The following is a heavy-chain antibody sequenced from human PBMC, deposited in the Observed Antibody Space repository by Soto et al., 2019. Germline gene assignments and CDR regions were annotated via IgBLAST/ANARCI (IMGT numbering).Heavy chain of an antibody. V-gene: IGHV3-64D*06. J-gene: IGHJ4*01. D-gene: IGHD3-3*01. CDR2: VSGDGGRT. Sequence: GGSLRLSCSASGCTFSSYSMHWVRQSPDKRLEYVSHVSGDGGRTYYADSVKGRCFISRDNSKNMLFLQLNSLSPEDSALYYCVQSRGGSHYDFFDWGQGTLVTVSS. CDR3: VQSRGGSHYDFFD. CDR1: GCTFSSYS.